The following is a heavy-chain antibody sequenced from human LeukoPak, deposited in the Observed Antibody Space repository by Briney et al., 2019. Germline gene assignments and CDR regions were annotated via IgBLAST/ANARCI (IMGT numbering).Heavy chain of an antibody. CDR1: GFTFTNYA. D-gene: IGHD1-26*01. Sequence: GGSLRLSCAASGFTFTNYAMYWVRQAPGKGLERVAVISYDENNKYYADSVEGRFTISRDNSKNTLYLQMNSLRAEDTAVYYCARGGSYYVSDLDYWGQGTLATVPS. J-gene: IGHJ4*02. CDR3: ARGGSYYVSDLDY. CDR2: ISYDENNK. V-gene: IGHV3-30-3*01.